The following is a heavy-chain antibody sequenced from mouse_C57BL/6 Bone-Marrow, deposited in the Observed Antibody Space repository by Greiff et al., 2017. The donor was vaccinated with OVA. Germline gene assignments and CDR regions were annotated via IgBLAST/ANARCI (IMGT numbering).Heavy chain of an antibody. CDR2: ILPSIGRT. J-gene: IGHJ2*01. CDR1: DSEVFPIAY. CDR3: ARNYYGSSYHFDY. V-gene: IGHV15-2*01. D-gene: IGHD1-1*01. Sequence: VQLQQSGSELRSPGSSVKLSCKDFDSEVFPIAYMSWVRQKPGHGFEWIGGILPSIGRTIYGEKFEDKATLDADTLSNTAYLELNSLTSEDSAIYYCARNYYGSSYHFDYWGQGTTLTVSS.